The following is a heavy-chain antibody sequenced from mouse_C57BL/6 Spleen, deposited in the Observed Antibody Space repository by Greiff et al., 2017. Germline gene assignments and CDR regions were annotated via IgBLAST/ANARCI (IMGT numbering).Heavy chain of an antibody. V-gene: IGHV1-82*01. D-gene: IGHD1-1*01. CDR3: ARSGYGSSYYFDY. J-gene: IGHJ2*01. Sequence: VQLQQSGPELVKPGASVKISCKASGYAFSSSWMNWVKQRPGKGLEWIGRIYPGDGDTNYNGKFKGKATLTADKSSSTAYMHLSSLTSEDSAVYFCARSGYGSSYYFDYWGQGTTLTVSS. CDR1: GYAFSSSW. CDR2: IYPGDGDT.